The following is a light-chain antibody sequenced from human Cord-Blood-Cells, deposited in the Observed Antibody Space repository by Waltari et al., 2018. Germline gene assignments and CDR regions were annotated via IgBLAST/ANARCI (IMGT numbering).Light chain of an antibody. Sequence: EIVLTQSPATLSLSPGERATLSCRASPSVSSYLAWYQQRPGQAPRLLIYDASNRVTGIPARFSGSGSGTDFTLTISSLEPEDFAVYYCQQRSNWPRTFGQGTKVEIK. V-gene: IGKV3-11*01. CDR3: QQRSNWPRT. CDR2: DAS. CDR1: PSVSSY. J-gene: IGKJ1*01.